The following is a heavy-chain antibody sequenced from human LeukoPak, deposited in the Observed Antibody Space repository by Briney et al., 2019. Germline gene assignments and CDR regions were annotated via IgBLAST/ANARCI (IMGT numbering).Heavy chain of an antibody. Sequence: ASVKVSCKASGYTFTSYDINWVRQATGQGLEWMGWMNPNSGNTGYAQKFQGRVTMTRNTSISTAYMELSSLRSEDTAVYYCAKDLDFDWLLQNPYFDYWGQGTLVTVSS. D-gene: IGHD3-9*01. CDR1: GYTFTSYD. CDR3: AKDLDFDWLLQNPYFDY. CDR2: MNPNSGNT. J-gene: IGHJ4*02. V-gene: IGHV1-8*02.